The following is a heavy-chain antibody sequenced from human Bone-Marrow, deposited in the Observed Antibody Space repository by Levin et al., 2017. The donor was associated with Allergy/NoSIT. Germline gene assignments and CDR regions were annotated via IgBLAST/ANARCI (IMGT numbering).Heavy chain of an antibody. CDR3: ARRSLGAADFR. J-gene: IGHJ4*02. CDR2: IYHSGST. CDR1: GGSISSSNW. V-gene: IGHV4-4*02. Sequence: SETLSLTCAVSGGSISSSNWWSWVRQPPGKGLEWIGEIYHSGSTNYNPSLKSRDTISVDKSKNQFSLKLSSVTAADTAVYYCARRSLGAADFRWGQGTLVTVSS. D-gene: IGHD6-13*01.